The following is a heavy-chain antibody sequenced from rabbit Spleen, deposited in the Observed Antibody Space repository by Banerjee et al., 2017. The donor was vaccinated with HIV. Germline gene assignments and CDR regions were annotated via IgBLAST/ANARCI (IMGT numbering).Heavy chain of an antibody. CDR2: IDAGSSGFT. CDR3: ARDSSSSFSSYGMDL. V-gene: IGHV1S45*01. D-gene: IGHD1-1*01. CDR1: GISVGISEY. J-gene: IGHJ6*01. Sequence: QEQLEESGGGLVKPEGSLTLTCKASGISVGISEYMCWVRQAPGKGLEWIACIDAGSSGFTYHASWAKGRFTISKTSSTTVTLQATSLTAADTATYFCARDSSSSFSSYGMDLWGQGTLVTVS.